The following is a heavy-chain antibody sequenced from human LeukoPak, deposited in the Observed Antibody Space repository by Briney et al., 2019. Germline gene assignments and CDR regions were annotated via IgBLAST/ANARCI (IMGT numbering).Heavy chain of an antibody. CDR1: GYTFTSYG. CDR2: ISAYNGNT. Sequence: ASVKVSCKASGYTFTSYGISWVRQAPGQGLEWMGWISAYNGNTNYAQKLQGRVTMTTDTSTSTAYMELRSLRSDDTAVYYCARVRMDPFRNYYGMDGWGQGTTVTVSS. J-gene: IGHJ6*02. V-gene: IGHV1-18*01. D-gene: IGHD1-14*01. CDR3: ARVRMDPFRNYYGMDG.